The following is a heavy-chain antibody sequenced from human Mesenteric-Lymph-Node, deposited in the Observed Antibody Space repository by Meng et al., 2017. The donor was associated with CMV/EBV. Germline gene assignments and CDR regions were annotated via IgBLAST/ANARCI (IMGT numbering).Heavy chain of an antibody. D-gene: IGHD2-2*01. CDR3: AKDGDRYCSSTSCYYFDY. V-gene: IGHV3-43D*03. J-gene: IGHJ4*02. CDR1: GFTFDDYA. Sequence: GGSLRLSCAASGFTFDDYAMHWVRQAPGKGLEWVSLISWDGGSTYYADSVKGRFTISRDNSKNSLYLQMNSLRAEDTALYYCAKDGDRYCSSTSCYYFDYWGQGTLVTVSS. CDR2: ISWDGGST.